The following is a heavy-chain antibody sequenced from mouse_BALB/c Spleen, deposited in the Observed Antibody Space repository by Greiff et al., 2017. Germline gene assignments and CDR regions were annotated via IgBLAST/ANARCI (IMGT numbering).Heavy chain of an antibody. V-gene: IGHV14-3*02. CDR1: GFNIKDTY. Sequence: DVQLQESGAELVKPGASVKLSCTASGFNIKDTYMHWVKQRPEQGLEWIGRIDPANGNTKYDPKFQGKATITADTSSNTAYLQLSSLTSEDTAVYYCASIYYGNYVPFAYWGQGTLVTVSA. CDR2: IDPANGNT. J-gene: IGHJ3*01. CDR3: ASIYYGNYVPFAY. D-gene: IGHD2-1*01.